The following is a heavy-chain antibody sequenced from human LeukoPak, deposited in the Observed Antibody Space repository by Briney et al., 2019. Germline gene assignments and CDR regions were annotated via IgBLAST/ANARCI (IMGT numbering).Heavy chain of an antibody. V-gene: IGHV3-7*05. CDR2: IKGDGSDK. CDR1: GFTFSSYW. Sequence: GGSLRLSCAASGFTFSSYWMTWVRQAPGTWLEWVATIKGDGSDKYYVDSVKGRFTVSRDNAKNSLYLQKNSLRDEDTAVYHCARDRDWVTDYWGQGTLSPSPQ. D-gene: IGHD3-9*01. J-gene: IGHJ4*02. CDR3: ARDRDWVTDY.